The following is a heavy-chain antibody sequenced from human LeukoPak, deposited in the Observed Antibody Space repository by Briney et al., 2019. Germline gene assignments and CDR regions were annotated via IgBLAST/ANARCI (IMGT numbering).Heavy chain of an antibody. Sequence: GESLKISCKGSEYSFTNSWDGWVRQMPGKGLEWMGIIYPGDSDTRYSTSFQGQVTISADKSISTAYLQWSSLKASDTAMYYCARATAIAFKGYMDVWGKGTTVTVSS. CDR2: IYPGDSDT. CDR3: ARATAIAFKGYMDV. CDR1: EYSFTNSW. J-gene: IGHJ6*03. V-gene: IGHV5-51*01. D-gene: IGHD5-18*01.